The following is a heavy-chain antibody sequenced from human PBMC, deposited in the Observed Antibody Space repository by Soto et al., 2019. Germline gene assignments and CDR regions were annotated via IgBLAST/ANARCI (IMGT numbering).Heavy chain of an antibody. CDR3: ARDPSKHRAVGAITFTADFGMDV. V-gene: IGHV1-18*01. CDR2: ISAYNGNT. D-gene: IGHD1-26*01. J-gene: IGHJ6*02. Sequence: ASVKVSCKASGYTFTSYGISWVRQAPGQGLEWMGWISAYNGNTNYAQKLQGRVTMTTDTSTSTAYMELRSLRSDDTAVYYCARDPSKHRAVGAITFTADFGMDVWGQGTTVTVSS. CDR1: GYTFTSYG.